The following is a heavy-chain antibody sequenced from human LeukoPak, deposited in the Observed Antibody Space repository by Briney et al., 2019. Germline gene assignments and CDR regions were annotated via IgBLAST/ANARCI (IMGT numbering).Heavy chain of an antibody. J-gene: IGHJ3*02. V-gene: IGHV4-39*07. CDR2: INYSGRT. Sequence: PSETLSLTCTVSGGSISSSSYYWGWIRQPPGKGLEWIGSINYSGRTYYNPSLKSRVTISVDTSKNQFSLKLSSVTAADTAVYYCARGGRMVRGVLNHFDAFDIWGQGTMVTVSS. CDR3: ARGGRMVRGVLNHFDAFDI. CDR1: GGSISSSSYY. D-gene: IGHD3-10*01.